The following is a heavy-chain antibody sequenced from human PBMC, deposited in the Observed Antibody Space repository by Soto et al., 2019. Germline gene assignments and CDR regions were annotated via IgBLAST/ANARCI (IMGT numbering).Heavy chain of an antibody. CDR2: IIPIFGTA. J-gene: IGHJ4*02. CDR3: AINEGRDVSTFDY. V-gene: IGHV1-69*01. D-gene: IGHD3-10*02. CDR1: GGIFTRYD. Sequence: QVQLVQSGAEVKTPGSSVKVSCKASGGIFTRYDIRWVRQAPGQGLEWMGAIIPIFGTANYAQKFQGRVTITADSTKSTAYMELSILRSEDTAMYYCAINEGRDVSTFDYWGQVTLVTVSS.